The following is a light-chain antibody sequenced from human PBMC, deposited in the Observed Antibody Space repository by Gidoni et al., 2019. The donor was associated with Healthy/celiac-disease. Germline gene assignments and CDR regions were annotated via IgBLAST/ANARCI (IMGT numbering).Light chain of an antibody. CDR3: QQYDNRTPFT. CDR1: QDISNY. J-gene: IGKJ3*01. CDR2: DAS. Sequence: DIQLTQSPSSLSSSVGDSVTITCQASQDISNYLNWYQQKTGKAPKILIYDASNWETGVPSRFSGSGAGTDVNFTISSMQHEDIVTYYCQQYDNRTPFTFGPGTKVDIK. V-gene: IGKV1-33*01.